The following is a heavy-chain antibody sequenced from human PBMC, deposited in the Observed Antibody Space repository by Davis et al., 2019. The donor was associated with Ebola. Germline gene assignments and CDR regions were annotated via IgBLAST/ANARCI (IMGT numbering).Heavy chain of an antibody. J-gene: IGHJ3*01. V-gene: IGHV3-21*01. CDR3: VRVDSSAPDGLDL. Sequence: GESLKISCAASGFTFSSYWMSWVRQAPGKGLEWVSAISGSGKNTHYADSVKGRFAISRDNGENSVSLQMNSLRAEDTAVYYCVRVDSSAPDGLDLWGQGTMVTVSS. D-gene: IGHD3-22*01. CDR1: GFTFSSYW. CDR2: ISGSGKNT.